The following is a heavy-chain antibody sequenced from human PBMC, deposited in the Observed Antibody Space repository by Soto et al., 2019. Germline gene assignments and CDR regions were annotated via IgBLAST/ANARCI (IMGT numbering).Heavy chain of an antibody. V-gene: IGHV3-11*01. CDR1: GFTFNDYY. J-gene: IGHJ4*02. D-gene: IGHD6-13*01. CDR2: ISITSTT. Sequence: GGSLRLSCAASGFTFNDYYMSWIRQAPGKGLEWVSYISITSTTFYVDSVKGRFTISRDNSKNSLYLQMNSLGAEDTALYYCARARLEAPGIAGRFFDHWGQGILVTVSS. CDR3: ARARLEAPGIAGRFFDH.